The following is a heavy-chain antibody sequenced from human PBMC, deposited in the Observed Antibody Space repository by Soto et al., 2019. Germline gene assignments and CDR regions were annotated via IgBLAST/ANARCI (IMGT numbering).Heavy chain of an antibody. Sequence: ASVKVSCKASRYTFTRYGLHWVRQAPGQRLEWMGWINAGLGHSKYSEKFQGRVTITRDTSASTVYMELSSLRSEDTAVYYCARQHDFWSEYHTDYWGPGTLVTVSS. CDR1: RYTFTRYG. CDR3: ARQHDFWSEYHTDY. CDR2: INAGLGHS. V-gene: IGHV1-3*01. J-gene: IGHJ4*02. D-gene: IGHD3-3*01.